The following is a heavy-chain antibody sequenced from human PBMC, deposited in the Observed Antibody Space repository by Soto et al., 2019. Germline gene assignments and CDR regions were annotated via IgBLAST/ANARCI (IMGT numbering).Heavy chain of an antibody. V-gene: IGHV3-30*18. D-gene: IGHD3-22*01. CDR2: ISYDGSNK. CDR3: ANLYYDSSGA. CDR1: GFTFSSYG. Sequence: QVQLVESGGGVVQPGRSLRLSCAASGFTFSSYGMHWVRQAPGKGLEWVAVISYDGSNKYYADSVKGRFTISRDNSKNTLYLQMNSLRAEDTAVYYCANLYYDSSGAWGQGTLVTVSS. J-gene: IGHJ5*02.